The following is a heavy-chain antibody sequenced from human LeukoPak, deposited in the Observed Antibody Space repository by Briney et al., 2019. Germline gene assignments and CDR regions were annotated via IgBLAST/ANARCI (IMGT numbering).Heavy chain of an antibody. CDR1: GFTFSSYW. Sequence: GGSPRLSCAASGFTFSSYWMSWVRPAPGKGLEGVANIKQDGSEEYYVDSVKGRFTISRDNAKNSLYLQMNSLRAEDTAVYYCARDPPVGYWGQGTLVTVSS. V-gene: IGHV3-7*01. CDR3: ARDPPVGY. CDR2: IKQDGSEE. D-gene: IGHD1-26*01. J-gene: IGHJ4*02.